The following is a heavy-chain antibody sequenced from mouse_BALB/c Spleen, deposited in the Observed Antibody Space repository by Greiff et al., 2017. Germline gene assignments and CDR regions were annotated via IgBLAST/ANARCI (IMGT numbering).Heavy chain of an antibody. CDR2: ISTYYGDA. J-gene: IGHJ3*01. CDR1: GYTFTDYA. Sequence: QVQLQQSGAELVRPGVSVKISCKGSGYTFTDYAMHWVKQSHAKSLEWIGVISTYYGDASYNQKFKGKATMTVDKSSSTAYMELARLTSEDSAIYYCAREPLTGAWFAYWGQGTLVTVSA. V-gene: IGHV1S137*01. CDR3: AREPLTGAWFAY. D-gene: IGHD4-1*01.